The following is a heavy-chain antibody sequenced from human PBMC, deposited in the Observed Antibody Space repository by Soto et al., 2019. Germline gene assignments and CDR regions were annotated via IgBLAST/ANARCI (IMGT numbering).Heavy chain of an antibody. D-gene: IGHD3-10*02. CDR2: LSYDGSET. J-gene: IGHJ4*02. Sequence: PGGSLRLSCVGSGFIFSNNGMNWVRKTPGKGLEWVAFLSYDGSETFYADSVKGRFTVSRDNSKDALFLHMRNLRRDDTAVYYCSIVRVADSALDHWGQGTLVTVSS. V-gene: IGHV3-30*03. CDR1: GFIFSNNG. CDR3: SIVRVADSALDH.